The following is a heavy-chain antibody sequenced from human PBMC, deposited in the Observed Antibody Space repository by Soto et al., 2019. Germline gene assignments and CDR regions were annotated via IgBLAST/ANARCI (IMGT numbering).Heavy chain of an antibody. J-gene: IGHJ5*02. CDR2: ISYDGSNK. Sequence: GGSLRLSCAASGFTFSSYGMHWVRQAPGKGLEWVAVISYDGSNKYYADSVKGRFTISRDNSKNTLYLQMNSLRAEDTAVYYCAKDLFRTGTTKRYNWFDPWGQGTLVTVSS. CDR1: GFTFSSYG. CDR3: AKDLFRTGTTKRYNWFDP. D-gene: IGHD1-1*01. V-gene: IGHV3-30*18.